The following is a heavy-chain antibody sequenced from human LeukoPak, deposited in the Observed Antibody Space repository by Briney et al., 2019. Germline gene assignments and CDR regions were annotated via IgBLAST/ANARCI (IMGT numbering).Heavy chain of an antibody. J-gene: IGHJ4*02. Sequence: GGSLRLSCAASGFTFSSYSMNWVRQAPGKGLEWVSSISSSSSYIYYADSVKGRFTISRDNAKNSLYLQVNSLRAEDTAVYYCARDSPGLVTSKYYFDYWGQGTLVTVSS. CDR2: ISSSSSYI. V-gene: IGHV3-21*01. D-gene: IGHD3-9*01. CDR1: GFTFSSYS. CDR3: ARDSPGLVTSKYYFDY.